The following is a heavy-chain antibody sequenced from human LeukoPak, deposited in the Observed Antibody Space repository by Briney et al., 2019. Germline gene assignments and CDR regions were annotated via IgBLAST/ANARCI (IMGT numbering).Heavy chain of an antibody. CDR1: GFTFSSYE. CDR2: ISSSGSTI. J-gene: IGHJ4*02. Sequence: TGRSLRLSCAASGFTFSSYETNWVRQAPGKGLEWFSYISSSGSTIYYADSVKGRFTISRDNAKNSLYLQMNSLRAEDTAVYYCAGSYYDFWSGYYTNFDYWGQGTLVIVSS. CDR3: AGSYYDFWSGYYTNFDY. D-gene: IGHD3-3*01. V-gene: IGHV3-48*03.